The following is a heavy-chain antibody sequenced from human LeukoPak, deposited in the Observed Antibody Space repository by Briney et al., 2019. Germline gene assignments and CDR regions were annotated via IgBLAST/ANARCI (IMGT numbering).Heavy chain of an antibody. CDR3: ARGRRGGVTTGVLFFDY. Sequence: PSQTLSLTCTVSGGSISSGGYYWSWIRQHPGKGLEWIGYIYYSGSTYYNPSLKSRVTISVDTSKNQFSLKLSSVTAADTAVYYCARGRRGGVTTGVLFFDYWGQGTLVTVSS. D-gene: IGHD4-23*01. V-gene: IGHV4-31*03. J-gene: IGHJ4*02. CDR1: GGSISSGGYY. CDR2: IYYSGST.